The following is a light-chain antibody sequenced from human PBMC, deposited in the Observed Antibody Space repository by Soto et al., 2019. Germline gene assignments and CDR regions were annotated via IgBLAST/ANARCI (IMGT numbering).Light chain of an antibody. J-gene: IGKJ1*01. V-gene: IGKV1-5*01. CDR1: QGIASW. Sequence: DIQMTQSPSSVSASVGDRVTITCRASQGIASWLAWYQQKPGKAPKLLIYDASSLESGVPSRFSGSGSGTEFTLTISSLQPDDFATYYCQQYNSYRWTFGQGTKVDIK. CDR3: QQYNSYRWT. CDR2: DAS.